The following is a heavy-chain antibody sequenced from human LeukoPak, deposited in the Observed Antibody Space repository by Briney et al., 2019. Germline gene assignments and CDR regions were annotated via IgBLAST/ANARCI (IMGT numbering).Heavy chain of an antibody. D-gene: IGHD2-21*02. V-gene: IGHV4-34*01. CDR2: INHSGST. Sequence: SETLSLTCALYGGSFSGYYWSWIRQPPGKELEWIGEINHSGSTNYNPSLKSRVTISVDTSKNQFSLKLSSETAADTAVYYCARGRGLGVVTALGWFDPWGQGTLVTVSS. CDR1: GGSFSGYY. J-gene: IGHJ5*02. CDR3: ARGRGLGVVTALGWFDP.